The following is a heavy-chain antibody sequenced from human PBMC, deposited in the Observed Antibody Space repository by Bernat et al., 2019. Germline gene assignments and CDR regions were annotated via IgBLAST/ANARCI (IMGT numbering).Heavy chain of an antibody. J-gene: IGHJ4*02. D-gene: IGHD6-19*01. Sequence: QVQLVESGGGVVQPGRSQRLSCAASGFTFSSYGMHWVRQAPGKGLEWVAVIWYDGSNKYYADSVKGRFTISRDNSKNTLYLQMNSLRAEDTAVYYCARERILDSSGWSWDYWGQGTLVTVSS. CDR2: IWYDGSNK. CDR3: ARERILDSSGWSWDY. V-gene: IGHV3-33*01. CDR1: GFTFSSYG.